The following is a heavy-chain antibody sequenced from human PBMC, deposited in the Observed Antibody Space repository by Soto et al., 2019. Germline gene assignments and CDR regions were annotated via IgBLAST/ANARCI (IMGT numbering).Heavy chain of an antibody. CDR1: GFTFSSYA. J-gene: IGHJ3*02. V-gene: IGHV3-30*04. CDR2: ISYDGSNK. D-gene: IGHD3-10*01. Sequence: QVQLVESGGGVVQPGRPLRLSCAASGFTFSSYAMHWVRQAPGKGLEWVAVISYDGSNKYYADSVKGRFTISRDNSKNTLDLQMNSLRAEDTAVYYCARDWRVRGGGLGDAFDIWGQGTMVTVSS. CDR3: ARDWRVRGGGLGDAFDI.